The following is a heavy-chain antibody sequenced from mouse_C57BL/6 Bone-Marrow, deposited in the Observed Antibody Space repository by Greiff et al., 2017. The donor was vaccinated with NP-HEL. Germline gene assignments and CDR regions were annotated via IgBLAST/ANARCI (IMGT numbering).Heavy chain of an antibody. CDR2: IYPGDGDT. D-gene: IGHD3-3*01. V-gene: IGHV1-82*01. CDR3: ARVGGDY. J-gene: IGHJ2*01. CDR1: GYAFSSSW. Sequence: QVQLQQSGPELVKPGASVKISCKASGYAFSSSWMHWVKQRPGQGLEWIGRIYPGDGDTNYNGKFKGKATLTADKSSSTAYMQLSSLTSEDSAVYFWARVGGDYWGQGTTLTVSS.